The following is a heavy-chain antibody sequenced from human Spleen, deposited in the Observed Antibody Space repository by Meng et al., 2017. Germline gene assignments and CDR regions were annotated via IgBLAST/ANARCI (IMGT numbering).Heavy chain of an antibody. CDR3: ARGVTMVRGTTWDWFDP. CDR2: INHSGST. J-gene: IGHJ5*02. CDR1: GGSFSDYY. V-gene: IGHV4-34*01. Sequence: QVQLQQWGAGLLKPSETLSLTCVVSGGSFSDYYWSWIRQPPGKGLEWIGEINHSGSTNYNPSLESRATISVDTSKNQFSLKLSSVTAADTAVYYCARGVTMVRGTTWDWFDPWGQGTLVTVSS. D-gene: IGHD3-10*01.